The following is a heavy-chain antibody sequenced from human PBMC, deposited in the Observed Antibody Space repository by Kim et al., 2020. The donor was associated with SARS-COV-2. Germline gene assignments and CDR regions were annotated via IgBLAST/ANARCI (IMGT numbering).Heavy chain of an antibody. CDR1: GFTFDDYG. CDR2: INWNGGST. Sequence: GGSLRLSCAASGFTFDDYGMSWVRQAPGKGLEWVSGINWNGGSTGYADSVKGRFTISRDNAKNSLYLQMNSLRAEDTALYHCARDKTGAGTVGRNWYFDLWGRGTLVTVSS. J-gene: IGHJ2*01. V-gene: IGHV3-20*01. CDR3: ARDKTGAGTVGRNWYFDL. D-gene: IGHD6-19*01.